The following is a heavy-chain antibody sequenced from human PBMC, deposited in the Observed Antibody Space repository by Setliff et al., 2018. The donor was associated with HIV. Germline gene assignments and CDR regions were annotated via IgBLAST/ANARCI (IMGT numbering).Heavy chain of an antibody. D-gene: IGHD2-2*01. CDR3: ARSRSTRDAFDT. CDR1: GFTFIDYA. J-gene: IGHJ3*02. Sequence: GESLRLSCATSGFTFIDYALNWVRQAPGGGLEWVSSISSSGSYIYYAASLKGRFTISRDNARNSLYLDMNTLRAEDTALYYCARSRSTRDAFDTWGQGTMVTVSS. CDR2: ISSSGSYI. V-gene: IGHV3-21*01.